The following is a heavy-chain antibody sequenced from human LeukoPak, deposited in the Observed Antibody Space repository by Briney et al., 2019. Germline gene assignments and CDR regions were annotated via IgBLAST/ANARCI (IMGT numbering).Heavy chain of an antibody. J-gene: IGHJ3*02. CDR2: ISAYNGNT. CDR3: ARGEVLGYDLTAFDI. CDR1: GYTFTSYG. D-gene: IGHD3-16*01. V-gene: IGHV1-18*01. Sequence: ASVKVSCKASGYTFTSYGSSWVRQAPGQGLEWMGWISAYNGNTNYAQKLQGRVTMTTDTSTSTAYMELRSLRSDDTAVYYCARGEVLGYDLTAFDIWGQGTMVTVSS.